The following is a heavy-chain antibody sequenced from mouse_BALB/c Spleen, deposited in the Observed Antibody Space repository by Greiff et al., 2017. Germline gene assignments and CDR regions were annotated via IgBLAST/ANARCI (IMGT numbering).Heavy chain of an antibody. J-gene: IGHJ4*01. D-gene: IGHD2-2*01. CDR2: IDPANGNT. Sequence: VQLQQSGAELVKPGASVKLSCTASGFNIKDTYMHWVKQRPEQGLEWIGRIDPANGNTKYDPKFQCKATITADTSSNTAYLQLSSLTSEDTAVCYGARGIYYVYDGYAMDYWGKGTSGTVSS. V-gene: IGHV14-3*02. CDR1: GFNIKDTY. CDR3: ARGIYYVYDGYAMDY.